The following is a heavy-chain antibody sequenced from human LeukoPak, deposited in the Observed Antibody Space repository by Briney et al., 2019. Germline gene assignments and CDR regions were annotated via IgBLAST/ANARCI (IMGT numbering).Heavy chain of an antibody. V-gene: IGHV6-1*01. CDR2: TYYRSKWYS. CDR3: ARRFLTIDNWFDP. D-gene: IGHD3-3*01. J-gene: IGHJ5*02. Sequence: SQTLSLTCAISGDSVSINSAAWNWIRQSPSRGLEWLGRTYYRSKWYSGYAVSVKSRITIKPDTSKNQFSLKLSSVTAADTAVYYCARRFLTIDNWFDPWGQGTLVTVSS. CDR1: GDSVSINSAA.